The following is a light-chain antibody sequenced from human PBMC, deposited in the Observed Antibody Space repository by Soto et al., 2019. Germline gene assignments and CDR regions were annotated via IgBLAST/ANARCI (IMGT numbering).Light chain of an antibody. CDR2: KVT. J-gene: IGLJ1*01. V-gene: IGLV2-14*01. Sequence: QSALTQPASVSGSPGQSITISCTGTSSDVGGNKYVSWYQQYPGKVPKLLINKVTNRPSGVSYRFSGSKSGNTASLTISALLAQEEADYFCDSSTSDSLYVFGTGTKLTVL. CDR1: SSDVGGNKY. CDR3: DSSTSDSLYV.